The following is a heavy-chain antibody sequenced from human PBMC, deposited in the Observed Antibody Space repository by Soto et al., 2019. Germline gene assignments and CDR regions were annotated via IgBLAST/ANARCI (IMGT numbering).Heavy chain of an antibody. CDR1: GGSFSGYY. CDR3: ARGLLVRWFDP. Sequence: LXXTCAVDGGSFSGYYWSWIRQPPGKGLEWIGEINHSGSTNYNPSLKSRVTISVDTSKNQFSLKLRSVTAADTAVYYCARGLLVRWFDPWGQGTLVTVSS. J-gene: IGHJ5*02. D-gene: IGHD6-13*01. V-gene: IGHV4-34*01. CDR2: INHSGST.